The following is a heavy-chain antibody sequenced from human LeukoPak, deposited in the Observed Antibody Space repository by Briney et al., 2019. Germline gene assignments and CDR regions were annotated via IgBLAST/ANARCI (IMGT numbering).Heavy chain of an antibody. CDR3: ARGQGGY. CDR2: IKQDGSEK. Sequence: GRSLRLSCAGSGFTFNIYGIHWVRQAPGKGLEWVANIKQDGSEKYYVDSVKGRFTISRDNAKNSLYLQVNSLRAEDTAVYYCARGQGGYWGQGTLVTVSS. D-gene: IGHD3-16*01. CDR1: GFTFNIYG. V-gene: IGHV3-7*01. J-gene: IGHJ4*02.